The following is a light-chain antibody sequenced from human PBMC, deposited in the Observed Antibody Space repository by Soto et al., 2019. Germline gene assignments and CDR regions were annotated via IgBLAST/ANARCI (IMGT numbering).Light chain of an antibody. J-gene: IGLJ2*01. CDR1: SSDVGGYNY. CDR3: SSYSSSSTLV. CDR2: DVS. Sequence: QSALTQPASASGSPGQSITISCTGTSSDVGGYNYVSWYQQHPGKAPKLMIYDVSNRPSGVSNRFSGSKSGNTASLTISGLQAEDEADYYCSSYSSSSTLVFGGGTQLTV. V-gene: IGLV2-14*01.